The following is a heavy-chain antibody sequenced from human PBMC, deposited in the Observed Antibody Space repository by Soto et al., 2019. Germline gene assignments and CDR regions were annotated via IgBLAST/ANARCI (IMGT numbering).Heavy chain of an antibody. V-gene: IGHV1-18*01. CDR1: GYTFTNYG. Sequence: QVQLLQSGAEVKKPGASVKVSCKASGYTFTNYGITWVRQAPGQGLEWMGWISAYNGDTHYTQRLQGRVTMTTDTSXXXXXXXXXXXXXXXXXXXXXXXXXXXXXXFYYYMDVWGKGTTVTVSS. J-gene: IGHJ6*03. CDR2: ISAYNGDT. CDR3: XXXXXXXXXFYYYMDV.